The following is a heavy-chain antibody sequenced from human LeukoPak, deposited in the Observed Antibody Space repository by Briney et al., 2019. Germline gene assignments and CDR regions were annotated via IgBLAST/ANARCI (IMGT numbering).Heavy chain of an antibody. Sequence: GRSLRLSCAASGFTFRNYGMHWVRQAPGKGLEWVSVIWYDGSNEYYADSAKGRFTISRDNSKNTLYLQMNSLRAEDTAVYYCARVEGRFYGSGSYRGFDYWGQGTLVTVSS. J-gene: IGHJ4*02. V-gene: IGHV3-33*01. CDR2: IWYDGSNE. D-gene: IGHD3-10*01. CDR3: ARVEGRFYGSGSYRGFDY. CDR1: GFTFRNYG.